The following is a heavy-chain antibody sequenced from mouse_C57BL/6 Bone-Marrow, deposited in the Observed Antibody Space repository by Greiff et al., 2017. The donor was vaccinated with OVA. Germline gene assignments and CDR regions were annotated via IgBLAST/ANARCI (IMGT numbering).Heavy chain of an antibody. J-gene: IGHJ2*01. CDR2: ISDGGSYT. D-gene: IGHD2-1*01. CDR1: GFTFSSYA. CDR3: ARSLLYLYYFDY. V-gene: IGHV5-4*01. Sequence: EVQGVESGGGLVKPGGSLKLSCAASGFTFSSYAMSWVRQTPEKRLEWVATISDGGSYTYYPDNVKGRFTIYRDNAKNNLYLQMSNLKSEDTAMYDCARSLLYLYYFDYWGQGTTLTVSS.